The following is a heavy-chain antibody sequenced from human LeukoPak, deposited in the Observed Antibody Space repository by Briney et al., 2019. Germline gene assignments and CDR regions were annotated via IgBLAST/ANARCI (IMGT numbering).Heavy chain of an antibody. Sequence: GGSLRLSCAASGFTFSSYWMSWVRQAPGKGLEWVANIKQDGSEKYCVDSVKGRFTISRDNAKNSLYLQMNSLRAEDTAVYYCASWRSGFDWSTFDYWGQGTLVTVSS. J-gene: IGHJ4*02. CDR1: GFTFSSYW. V-gene: IGHV3-7*05. CDR3: ASWRSGFDWSTFDY. D-gene: IGHD3-9*01. CDR2: IKQDGSEK.